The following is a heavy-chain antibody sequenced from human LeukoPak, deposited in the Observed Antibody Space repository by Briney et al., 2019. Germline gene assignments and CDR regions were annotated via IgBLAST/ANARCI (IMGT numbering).Heavy chain of an antibody. J-gene: IGHJ4*02. Sequence: PGGSLRLSCAASGFTFSQYWMSWVRQAPGKGLEWVSHISWNSGSITYADSVKGRFTISRDNAKNSLYLQLNSLRAEDTAVYYCARARGGYDFDYWGQGTLVTVSS. CDR1: GFTFSQYW. V-gene: IGHV3-20*04. CDR3: ARARGGYDFDY. CDR2: ISWNSGSI. D-gene: IGHD5-12*01.